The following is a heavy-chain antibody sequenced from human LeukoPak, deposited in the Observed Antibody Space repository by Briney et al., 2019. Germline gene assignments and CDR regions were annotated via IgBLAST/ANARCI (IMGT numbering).Heavy chain of an antibody. J-gene: IGHJ4*02. CDR1: GFTFSYYS. CDR2: ISSNGGNT. Sequence: GGSLRLSCSASGFTFSYYSMHWVRQTAGKGLEFVSGISSNGGNTYYAESVKGRFTISRDNSNNTLYLQISTLRAEHTAVYYFVKGPDYDSLTYYFDYWGEGSLVTVSS. CDR3: VKGPDYDSLTYYFDY. D-gene: IGHD3-22*01. V-gene: IGHV3-64D*09.